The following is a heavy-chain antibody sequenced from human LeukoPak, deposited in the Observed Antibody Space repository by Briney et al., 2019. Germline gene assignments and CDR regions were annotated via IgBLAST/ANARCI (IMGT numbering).Heavy chain of an antibody. Sequence: PSETLSLTWTVSGGFISSYYWSWIRQPAGKGLEWIGRIYTSGSTNYNPSLKSRVTMSVDTSKNQFSLKLSSVTAAETAAYYCARDCSGGSCYSAWDYWGQGTLVTVSS. CDR2: IYTSGST. J-gene: IGHJ4*02. CDR3: ARDCSGGSCYSAWDY. D-gene: IGHD2-15*01. CDR1: GGFISSYY. V-gene: IGHV4-4*07.